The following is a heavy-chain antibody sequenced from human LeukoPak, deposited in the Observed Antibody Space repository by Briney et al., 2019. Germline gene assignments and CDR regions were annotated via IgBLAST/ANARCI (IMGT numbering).Heavy chain of an antibody. CDR2: INHSGST. V-gene: IGHV4-34*01. CDR1: GGSFSGYY. D-gene: IGHD6-13*01. Sequence: SETLSLTCAVYGGSFSGYYWSWIRQPPGKGLEWIGEINHSGSTNYNPSLKGRVTISVDTSKNQFSLKLSSVTAADTAVYYCARGSSSAHDYWGQGTLVTASS. J-gene: IGHJ4*02. CDR3: ARGSSSAHDY.